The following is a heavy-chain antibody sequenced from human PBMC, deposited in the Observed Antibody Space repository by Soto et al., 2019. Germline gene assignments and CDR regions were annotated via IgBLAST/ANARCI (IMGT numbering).Heavy chain of an antibody. Sequence: ASETLSLTCTVSGGSISSSSYYWGWIRQPPGKGLEWIGSIYYSGSTYYNPSLKSRVTISVDTSKNQFSLKLSSVTAADTAVYYCARGYSSSWPYYYYYGMDVWGQGTTVTVSS. CDR1: GGSISSSSYY. CDR2: IYYSGST. CDR3: ARGYSSSWPYYYYYGMDV. D-gene: IGHD6-13*01. V-gene: IGHV4-39*07. J-gene: IGHJ6*02.